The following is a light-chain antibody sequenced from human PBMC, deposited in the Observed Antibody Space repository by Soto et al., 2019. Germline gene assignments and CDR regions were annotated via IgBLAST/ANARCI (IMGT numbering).Light chain of an antibody. V-gene: IGLV2-8*01. CDR1: SSDIGGYNY. CDR2: EVS. J-gene: IGLJ3*02. CDR3: SSYSGNNNVV. Sequence: QSALTQPPSASGSPGQSVTISCTRTSSDIGGYNYVSWYQHHPGKAPKLMIYEVSNRPSGVPDRFSGSKSGNTASLTVSGLQAEDEADYHCSSYSGNNNVVFGGGTKLTVL.